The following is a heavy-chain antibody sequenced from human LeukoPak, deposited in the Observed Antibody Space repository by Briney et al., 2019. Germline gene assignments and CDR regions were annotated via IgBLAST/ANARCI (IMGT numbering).Heavy chain of an antibody. J-gene: IGHJ4*02. CDR2: ISNYGGTT. CDR1: GFTFSSYA. D-gene: IGHD6-19*01. V-gene: IGHV3-64D*06. Sequence: GGFLRLSCSASGFTFSSYAMHWVRQPPGNGLEYVSTISNYGGTTYYADSVKGRFTISRDNFKNTLYLQMSSLTAEDTADYFCMKRWAGTLNTYQDYWGQGTLVTVSS. CDR3: MKRWAGTLNTYQDY.